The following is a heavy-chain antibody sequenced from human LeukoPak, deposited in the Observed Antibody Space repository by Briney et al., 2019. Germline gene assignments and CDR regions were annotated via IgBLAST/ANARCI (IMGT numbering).Heavy chain of an antibody. D-gene: IGHD3-9*01. V-gene: IGHV3-53*01. CDR2: IYSGGST. CDR1: GFTVSSNY. Sequence: GGSLRLSCAASGFTVSSNYMSWVRQAPGKGLEWVSVIYSGGSTYYADSVKGRFTISRDNSKNTLYLQMNSLRAEDTAVYYCARVKRRAAADHFGWWGQGTLVTVSS. J-gene: IGHJ4*02. CDR3: ARVKRRAAADHFGW.